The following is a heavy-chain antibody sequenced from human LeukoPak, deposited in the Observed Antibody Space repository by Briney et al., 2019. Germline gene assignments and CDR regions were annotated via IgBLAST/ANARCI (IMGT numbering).Heavy chain of an antibody. CDR3: ARDAVDTANAV. V-gene: IGHV3-74*01. D-gene: IGHD5-18*01. J-gene: IGHJ6*02. CDR2: INSDGSIT. Sequence: GGSLRLSCAASGFTFTTYRMHWVRQAPGKGLVWVSHINSDGSITSYADSVKSRFTISRDNAKNTLYLQMNSLRAEDTAVYYCARDAVDTANAVWGQGTTVTVSS. CDR1: GFTFTTYR.